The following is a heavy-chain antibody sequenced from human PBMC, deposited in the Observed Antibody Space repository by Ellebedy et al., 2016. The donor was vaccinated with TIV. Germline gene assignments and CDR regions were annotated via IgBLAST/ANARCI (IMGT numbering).Heavy chain of an antibody. CDR1: GYTFTSYG. V-gene: IGHV1-18*04. CDR2: ISAYNGNT. CDR3: ARVGGIAVAGNNWFDP. D-gene: IGHD6-19*01. Sequence: AASVKVSCKASGYTFTSYGISWVRQAPGQGLEWMGWISAYNGNTNYAQKLQGRVTMTTDTSTSTAYMELRSLRSDDTAVYYCARVGGIAVAGNNWFDPWGQGTLVTVSS. J-gene: IGHJ5*02.